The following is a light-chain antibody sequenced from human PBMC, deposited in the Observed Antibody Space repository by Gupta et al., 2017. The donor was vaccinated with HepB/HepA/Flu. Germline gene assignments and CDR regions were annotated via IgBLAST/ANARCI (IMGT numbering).Light chain of an antibody. CDR1: TGTVASDHF. CDR2: NTN. CDR3: LLSYGDSLV. V-gene: IGLV7-46*01. J-gene: IGLJ3*02. Sequence: QAVWSHEPALTVSPGGTVTRTCGSTTGTVASDHFPYWLQQTPGHAPRTFIYNTNYTHSWTPAFFSGSLSRANAAMILSRAQPEDAAYYSCLLSYGDSLVFGGGTKLTVL.